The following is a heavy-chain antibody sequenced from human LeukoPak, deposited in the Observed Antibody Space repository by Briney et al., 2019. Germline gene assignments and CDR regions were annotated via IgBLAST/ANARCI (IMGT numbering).Heavy chain of an antibody. CDR3: AKDQDFWSGYTHFDY. V-gene: IGHV3-23*01. CDR1: GFTFSSYA. Sequence: GGSLRLSCAASGFTFSSYAMSWVRQAPGKGLEWVSAISGSGGSTYYADSVKGRFTISRDNSKNTLYLQMNSLRAEDTAVYYCAKDQDFWSGYTHFDYWGQGTLVTVSS. J-gene: IGHJ4*02. CDR2: ISGSGGST. D-gene: IGHD3-3*01.